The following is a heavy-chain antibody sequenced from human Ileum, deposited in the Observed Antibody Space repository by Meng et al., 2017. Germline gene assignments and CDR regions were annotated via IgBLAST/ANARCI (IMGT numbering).Heavy chain of an antibody. J-gene: IGHJ3*02. V-gene: IGHV3-33*01. Sequence: GGSLRLSCAASGFTFSSYGMHWVRQAPGKGLEWVAVIWYDGSNKYYADSVKGRFTISRYNSKNTLYLQMNSLRAEDTAVYYCARDSSGYYLVSYAFDIWGQGTMVTVSS. CDR3: ARDSSGYYLVSYAFDI. D-gene: IGHD3-22*01. CDR1: GFTFSSYG. CDR2: IWYDGSNK.